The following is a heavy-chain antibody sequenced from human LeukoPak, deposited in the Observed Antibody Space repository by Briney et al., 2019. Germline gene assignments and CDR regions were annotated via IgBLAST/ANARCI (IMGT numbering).Heavy chain of an antibody. V-gene: IGHV4-59*08. CDR1: GGSISSDY. Sequence: SETLSLTCTVSGGSISSDYWSWIRQPPGKGLEWIGHIYYSGGTYYNPSLKSRVTISVDTSKNHFSLKLSSVTAADTAVYYCVRHNGYNLDYWGQGTLVTVSS. CDR2: IYYSGGT. J-gene: IGHJ4*02. CDR3: VRHNGYNLDY. D-gene: IGHD5-24*01.